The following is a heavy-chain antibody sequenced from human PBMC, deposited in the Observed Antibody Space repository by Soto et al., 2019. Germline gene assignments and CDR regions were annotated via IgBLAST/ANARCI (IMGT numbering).Heavy chain of an antibody. CDR3: AHIAAADPLRMDV. CDR1: GYTFTHYY. J-gene: IGHJ6*03. Sequence: GASVKVSCKASGYTFTHYYMHWVRQAPGQGLEWMGIINPSGGSTSYAQKFQGRVTMTRDTSTSTVYMELSSLRSEDTAVYYCAHIAAADPLRMDVWGKGTTVTVSS. V-gene: IGHV1-46*01. CDR2: INPSGGST. D-gene: IGHD6-13*01.